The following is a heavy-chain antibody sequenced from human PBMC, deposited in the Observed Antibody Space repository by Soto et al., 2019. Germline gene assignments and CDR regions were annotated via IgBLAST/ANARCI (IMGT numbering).Heavy chain of an antibody. CDR1: GGSISSGGYS. CDR2: IYHSGST. V-gene: IGHV4-30-2*01. CDR3: ARVPSP. Sequence: QLQLQESGSGLVKPSQTLSLTCAVSGGSISSGGYSWSWIRQPPGKGLEWIGYIYHSGSTYYNPSLTSGVTISVDSPKHHFSLKLRSVTAADTAVSYCARVPSPWGHATLVTVSS. J-gene: IGHJ5*02.